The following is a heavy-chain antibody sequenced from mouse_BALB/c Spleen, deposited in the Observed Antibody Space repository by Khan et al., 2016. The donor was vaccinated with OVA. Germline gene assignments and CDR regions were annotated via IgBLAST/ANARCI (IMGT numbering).Heavy chain of an antibody. J-gene: IGHJ3*01. D-gene: IGHD1-1*01. CDR1: GFNIKDYY. Sequence: VQLQQPGAELVRPGALVKLSCKASGFNIKDYYMHWVKQRPEQGLEWIGWIDPENGNTIYDTKFQGKASITADTSSNTAYLQLSSLTSEDTAVYYCARSSSSCWFAYWGQGTLVTVSA. CDR3: ARSSSSCWFAY. V-gene: IGHV14-1*02. CDR2: IDPENGNT.